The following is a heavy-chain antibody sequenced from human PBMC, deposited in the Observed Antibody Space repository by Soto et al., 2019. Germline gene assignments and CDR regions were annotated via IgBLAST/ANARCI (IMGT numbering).Heavy chain of an antibody. CDR1: GDTFISSG. D-gene: IGHD2-15*01. V-gene: IGHV1-18*01. CDR2: NSGYKGDT. J-gene: IGHJ3*02. Sequence: VQSGAEVKKPGASVKVSCKASGDTFISSGISWVRQAPGQGLEWMGWNSGYKGDTNYAQKFQGRVTLTTDTSTSTAYMELRSLTPGDTAIYYCVRIEYCSGGNCYSAFDIWGQGTLVTVSS. CDR3: VRIEYCSGGNCYSAFDI.